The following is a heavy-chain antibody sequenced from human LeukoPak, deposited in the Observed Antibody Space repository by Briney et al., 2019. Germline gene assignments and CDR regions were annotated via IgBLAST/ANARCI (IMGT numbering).Heavy chain of an antibody. V-gene: IGHV4-4*02. Sequence: SETLSLTCGVSGGSISNTNWWSWVRQPPGQGLEWIGEISLTGLTHHNPSLESRVTVSLDKSKNQLSLNLTSVTAADTAVYYCSRENGAFSPFGYWGQGTLVTVLS. CDR2: ISLTGLT. CDR3: SRENGAFSPFGY. J-gene: IGHJ4*02. CDR1: GGSISNTNW. D-gene: IGHD2-8*01.